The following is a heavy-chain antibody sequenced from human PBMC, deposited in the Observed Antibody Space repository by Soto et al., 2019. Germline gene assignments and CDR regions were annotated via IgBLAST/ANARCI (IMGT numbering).Heavy chain of an antibody. Sequence: EVQLVESGGGLVQPGESLRLSCAVSGFTFSNYWMHWVRQVPGKGLLWVSRINSDGTTTAYADSVRGRFTISRDNGKHTLSLQMHSLGDEAAAVDYCARVASSGWYSLEYWGQGTLVAVSS. CDR3: ARVASSGWYSLEY. J-gene: IGHJ4*02. CDR1: GFTFSNYW. D-gene: IGHD6-19*01. CDR2: INSDGTTT. V-gene: IGHV3-74*01.